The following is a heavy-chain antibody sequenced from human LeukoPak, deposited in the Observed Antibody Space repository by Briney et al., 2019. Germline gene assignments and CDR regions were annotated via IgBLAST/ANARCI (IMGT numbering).Heavy chain of an antibody. CDR1: GFTFSDYW. J-gene: IGHJ4*02. Sequence: PGGSLRLSCAASGFTFSDYWMHWVRQAPGKGLVWVSRINRDGSTTNYADSVKGRFTISRDNAKNTLYLQMNSLRAEDTAVYYCPRSQGVVVFDYWGQGTLVTVSS. V-gene: IGHV3-74*01. CDR2: INRDGSTT. CDR3: PRSQGVVVFDY. D-gene: IGHD3-22*01.